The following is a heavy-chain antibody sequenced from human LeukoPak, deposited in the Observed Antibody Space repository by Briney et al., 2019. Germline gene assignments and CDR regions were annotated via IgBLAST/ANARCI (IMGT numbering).Heavy chain of an antibody. CDR2: ISSSSSYI. CDR1: GFTFSSYS. J-gene: IGHJ4*02. Sequence: PGGSLRLSCAASGFTFSSYSMNWVRQAPGKGLEWVSSISSSSSYIYYADSVKGRFTISRDNSKNTLYLQMNSLRAEDTAVYYCAKDPLGYCSSTSCFFDYWGQGTLVTVSS. D-gene: IGHD2-2*01. V-gene: IGHV3-21*04. CDR3: AKDPLGYCSSTSCFFDY.